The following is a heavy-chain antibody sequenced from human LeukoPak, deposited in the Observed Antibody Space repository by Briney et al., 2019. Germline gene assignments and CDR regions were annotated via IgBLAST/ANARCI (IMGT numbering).Heavy chain of an antibody. V-gene: IGHV3-7*01. CDR2: IKQDGSEK. CDR3: ARDLEVAAAPDY. J-gene: IGHJ4*02. CDR1: GFTFSSYW. Sequence: GGSLRLSCAAPGFTFSSYWMSWVRQAPGKGLEWVANIKQDGSEKYYVDSVKGRFTISRDNAKNSLYLQMNSLRAEDTAVYYCARDLEVAAAPDYWGQGTLVTVSS. D-gene: IGHD2-15*01.